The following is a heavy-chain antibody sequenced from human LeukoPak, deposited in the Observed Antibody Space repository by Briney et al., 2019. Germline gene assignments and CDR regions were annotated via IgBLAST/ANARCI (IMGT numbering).Heavy chain of an antibody. CDR1: GFTFSSYG. Sequence: PGRSLRLSCAASGFTFSSYGMHWVRQAPGKGLEWVTVISYDGSNEYFADSMKGRFTISRDNSKNTLYLQMSSLRAEDTAVYYCAKEEAADGDAFDIWGQGTMVTVSS. J-gene: IGHJ3*02. CDR3: AKEEAADGDAFDI. CDR2: ISYDGSNE. V-gene: IGHV3-30*18. D-gene: IGHD6-13*01.